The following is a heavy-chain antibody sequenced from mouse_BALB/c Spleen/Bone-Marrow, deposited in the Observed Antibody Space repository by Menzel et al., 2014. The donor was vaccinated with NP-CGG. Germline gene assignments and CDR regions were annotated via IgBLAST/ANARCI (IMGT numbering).Heavy chain of an antibody. CDR3: TRREYYRYDRAMDY. CDR2: INPSNGGT. J-gene: IGHJ4*01. D-gene: IGHD2-14*01. CDR1: GYTFTSYY. V-gene: IGHV1S81*02. Sequence: VQLQQSGAELVKPGASVKLSCKASGYTFTSYYMYWVKQRPGQGLEWIGEINPSNGGTNFNEKFKSKATLTVDKSSSTAYMQHSRLTSEDSAVYYCTRREYYRYDRAMDYWGQGTSVTVSS.